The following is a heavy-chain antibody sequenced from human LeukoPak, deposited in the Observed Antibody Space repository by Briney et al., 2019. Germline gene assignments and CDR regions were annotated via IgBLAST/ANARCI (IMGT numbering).Heavy chain of an antibody. D-gene: IGHD3-10*01. CDR3: ARPYGSGSYYKGGRFDY. V-gene: IGHV3-23*01. Sequence: GGSLRLSCAASGFTFSSYAMTWVRRAPGKGLEWVSTIEVGGAITHYAASVKGRFTISRDTSKKILYLQMDSLRAEDTAVYYCARPYGSGSYYKGGRFDYWGQGTLVTVSS. CDR2: IEVGGAIT. J-gene: IGHJ4*02. CDR1: GFTFSSYA.